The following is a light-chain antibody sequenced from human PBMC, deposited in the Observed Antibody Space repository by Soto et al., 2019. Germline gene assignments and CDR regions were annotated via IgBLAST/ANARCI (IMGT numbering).Light chain of an antibody. CDR3: QQRSNWL. V-gene: IGKV3-11*01. CDR1: QRVSSY. CDR2: DAS. Sequence: EIVLTQSPATLSLSPGERATLSCRASQRVSSYLAWYQQKPGQAPRLLIYDASNRATGIPARFSGSGSVTDFTLTISSLEPEDFAVYYCQQRSNWLFGQGTKLEIK. J-gene: IGKJ2*01.